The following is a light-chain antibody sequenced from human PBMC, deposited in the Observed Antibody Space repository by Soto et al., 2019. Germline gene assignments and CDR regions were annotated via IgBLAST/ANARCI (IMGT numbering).Light chain of an antibody. Sequence: DIQLTQSPSYLSASLGDSITITCRASEPINTFLNWYQVQPGKAPRLLVYGESYLQVGVPVRFRGSGSGTLFTLTIDNLQREDLASYFCQQFFSAVLTYGGGT. V-gene: IGKV1-39*01. CDR2: GES. CDR3: QQFFSAVLT. CDR1: EPINTF. J-gene: IGKJ4*01.